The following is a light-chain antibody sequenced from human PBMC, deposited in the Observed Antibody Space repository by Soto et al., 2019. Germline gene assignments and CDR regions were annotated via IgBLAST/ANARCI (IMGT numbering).Light chain of an antibody. CDR2: FAF. CDR3: QQADSLPRT. Sequence: DIPMTQSPSSVSASVGDRVTITCRASQDINSRLAWYQQKPGKAPKLLIYFAFNLESGVPSRFIGSGSGTDFTLTITSLQPEDVATYYCQQADSLPRTFGGGTKVEIQ. J-gene: IGKJ4*01. CDR1: QDINSR. V-gene: IGKV1-12*01.